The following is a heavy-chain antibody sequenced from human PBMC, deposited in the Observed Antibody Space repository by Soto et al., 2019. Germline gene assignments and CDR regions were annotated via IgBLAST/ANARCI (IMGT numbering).Heavy chain of an antibody. CDR2: INRDGTST. D-gene: IGHD2-21*02. J-gene: IGHJ4*02. CDR3: AREYGDFVLPFAL. V-gene: IGHV3-74*01. CDR1: GFAFNSYW. Sequence: GGSLRLSCAASGFAFNSYWMHWVRQVPGKGPVWVARINRDGTSTDYADSVRGRFTISRDNAKNMLSLQMSSLRVEDTAVYYCAREYGDFVLPFALWGQGTLVTVST.